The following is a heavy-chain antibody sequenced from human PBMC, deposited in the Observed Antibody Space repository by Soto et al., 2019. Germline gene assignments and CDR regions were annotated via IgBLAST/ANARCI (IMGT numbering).Heavy chain of an antibody. CDR2: INPNNGGT. CDR3: ARGSYGDYEFDWFDL. Sequence: QVHLVQSGAELKKPGASVKVSCKASGYTFTDYYIHWVRQSPGQGLEWMGWINPNNGGTNYAQKFQGWVTMTRDTSISTAYMELSRLRSDGTAVYYGARGSYGDYEFDWFDLWGQGTLVTVSS. V-gene: IGHV1-2*04. J-gene: IGHJ5*02. D-gene: IGHD4-17*01. CDR1: GYTFTDYY.